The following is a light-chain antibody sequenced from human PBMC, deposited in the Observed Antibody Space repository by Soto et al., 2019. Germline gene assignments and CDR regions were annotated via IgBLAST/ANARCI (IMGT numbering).Light chain of an antibody. CDR2: ETS. CDR1: QSLSSR. CDR3: QQSFSPPYT. V-gene: IGKV1-39*01. J-gene: IGKJ2*01. Sequence: IQMTQSPSSLSASVGDRVTITCRASQSLSSRLTWYQQKPGEAPKLLIYETSSLHSGVPSRFSGSGSETDFTLTINSLQPVDFATYYCQQSFSPPYTFGQGTKLEIK.